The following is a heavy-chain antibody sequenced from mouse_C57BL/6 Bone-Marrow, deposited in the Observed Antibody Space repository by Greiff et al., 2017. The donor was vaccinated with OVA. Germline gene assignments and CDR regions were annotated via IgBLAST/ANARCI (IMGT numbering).Heavy chain of an antibody. CDR2: IDPENGDT. CDR3: TYYGNFDY. CDR1: GFIIIDDY. Sequence: EVQLQQSGAELVRPGASVKLSCTASGFIIIDDYMHWVKQRPEQGLEWIGWIDPENGDTEYASKFQGKATITADTSSNTAYLQLSSLTSEDTAVYYCTYYGNFDYWGQGTTLTVSS. J-gene: IGHJ2*01. V-gene: IGHV14-4*01. D-gene: IGHD2-1*01.